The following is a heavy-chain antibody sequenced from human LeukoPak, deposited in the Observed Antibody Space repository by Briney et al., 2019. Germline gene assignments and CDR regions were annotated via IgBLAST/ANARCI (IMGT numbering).Heavy chain of an antibody. CDR2: IKQDGSER. Sequence: QPGGSLSLSCAASGFTFSSYWMTWVRPAPGKGLEWVANIKQDGSERNYVDSVKGRFTISRDNAKNSLYLRMNTLRDEDTAVYYCATGAGCGYWGQGTLVTVSS. V-gene: IGHV3-7*03. CDR3: ATGAGCGY. D-gene: IGHD6-19*01. CDR1: GFTFSSYW. J-gene: IGHJ4*02.